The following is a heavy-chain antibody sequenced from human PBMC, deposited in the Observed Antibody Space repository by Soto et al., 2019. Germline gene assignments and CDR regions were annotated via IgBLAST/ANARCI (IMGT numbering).Heavy chain of an antibody. V-gene: IGHV1-3*01. CDR3: ARGDYYDIHDY. J-gene: IGHJ4*02. D-gene: IGHD3-22*01. Sequence: QVQLVQSGAEVKKPGASVKVSCKASGYTFTSYAIHWVRQAPGQRLEWMGWINAGNGNTKYSQKFQGRVTITRDTSASTAYMDLSILRSEDTAVYYCARGDYYDIHDYWGQGTLVIVSS. CDR1: GYTFTSYA. CDR2: INAGNGNT.